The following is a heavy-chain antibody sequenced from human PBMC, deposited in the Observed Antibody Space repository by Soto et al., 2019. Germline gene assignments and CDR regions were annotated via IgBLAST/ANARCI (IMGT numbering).Heavy chain of an antibody. D-gene: IGHD2-15*01. V-gene: IGHV3-48*02. CDR3: ARDIGCSGGSCYYYGMDV. CDR1: GFTFSHYS. CDR2: ISSSSTTI. J-gene: IGHJ6*02. Sequence: EVQLVESGGGLVQPGGSLRLSCAASGFTFSHYSMNWVRQAPGKGLEWISYISSSSTTIYYADSVKGRFTISRDNAKNSLYLQMNRLRDEDTAVYYCARDIGCSGGSCYYYGMDVWGQGTTVTVYS.